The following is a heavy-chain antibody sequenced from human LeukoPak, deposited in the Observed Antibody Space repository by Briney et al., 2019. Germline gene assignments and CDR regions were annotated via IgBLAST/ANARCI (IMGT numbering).Heavy chain of an antibody. CDR2: IYYSGST. V-gene: IGHV4-59*08. D-gene: IGHD6-19*01. Sequence: SETLSLTCTVSGGSISSYYWSWIRQPPGKGLEWIGYIYYSGSTNYNPSLKSRVTISVDTSKNQFSLKLSSVTAADTAVYYCARAGTPTKQWLVRSGWYFDLWGRGTLVTVSS. J-gene: IGHJ2*01. CDR3: ARAGTPTKQWLVRSGWYFDL. CDR1: GGSISSYY.